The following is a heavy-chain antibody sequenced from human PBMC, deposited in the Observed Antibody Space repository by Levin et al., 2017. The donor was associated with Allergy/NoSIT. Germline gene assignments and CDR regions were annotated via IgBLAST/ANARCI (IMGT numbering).Heavy chain of an antibody. CDR3: ARGIGYYDSSGYYSYWYFDL. CDR2: IYYSGST. CDR1: GGSISSYY. D-gene: IGHD3-22*01. V-gene: IGHV4-59*01. Sequence: SETLSLTCTVSGGSISSYYWSWIRQPPGKGLEWIGYIYYSGSTNYNPSLKSRVTISVDTSKNQFSLKLSSVTAADTAVYYCARGIGYYDSSGYYSYWYFDLWGRGTLVTVSS. J-gene: IGHJ2*01.